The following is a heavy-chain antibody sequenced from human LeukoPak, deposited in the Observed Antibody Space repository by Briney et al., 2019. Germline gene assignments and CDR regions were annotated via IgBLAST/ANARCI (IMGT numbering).Heavy chain of an antibody. CDR3: ASSVGILSGATNSGAFDI. Sequence: SETLSLTCTVSGGSISSSSYYWGWIRQPPGKGLEWIGSIYYSGSTYYNPSLKSRVTISVDTSKNQFSLKLSSVTAADTAVYYCASSVGILSGATNSGAFDIWGQGTMVTVSS. CDR2: IYYSGST. J-gene: IGHJ3*02. V-gene: IGHV4-39*07. D-gene: IGHD1-26*01. CDR1: GGSISSSSYY.